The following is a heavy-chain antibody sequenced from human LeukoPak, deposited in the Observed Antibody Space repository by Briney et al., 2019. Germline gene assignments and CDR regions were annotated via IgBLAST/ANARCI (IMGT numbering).Heavy chain of an antibody. D-gene: IGHD1-26*01. CDR3: AKDQVGATSPFDI. Sequence: PGGSLRLSCAAFGFTFSSYGIHWVRQAPGKGLEWVAFIRYDGSNKYYADSIKGRFTISRDNSKNTLYLQMNSLRAEDTTMYYCAKDQVGATSPFDIWGQGTMVTVSS. CDR2: IRYDGSNK. V-gene: IGHV3-30*02. CDR1: GFTFSSYG. J-gene: IGHJ3*02.